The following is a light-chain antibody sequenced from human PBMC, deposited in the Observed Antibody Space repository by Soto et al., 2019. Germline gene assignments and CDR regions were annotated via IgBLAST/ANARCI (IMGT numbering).Light chain of an antibody. J-gene: IGKJ4*01. CDR2: DAS. CDR1: QSVGTW. Sequence: DIQLTQSPSTLSASVGDRVTITCRASQSVGTWLAWYQQKPGKAPKLLMYDASSLERGVPSTFSGSGSGTEFTLTISSLQPDDFATYYCQQYDSHSLTFGGGTKVEI. CDR3: QQYDSHSLT. V-gene: IGKV1-5*01.